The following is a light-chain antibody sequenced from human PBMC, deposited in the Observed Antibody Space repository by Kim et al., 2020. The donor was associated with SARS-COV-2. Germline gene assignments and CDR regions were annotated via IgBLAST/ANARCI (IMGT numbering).Light chain of an antibody. J-gene: IGLJ2*01. CDR3: QAWDSSTVV. CDR1: KLGDKY. Sequence: VVPGQTASITCSGDKLGDKYACWYQQKPGQAPVLVIYQDSKRPSGIPERFSGSNSGNTATLTISGTQAMYEADYYCQAWDSSTVVFGGGTQLTVL. CDR2: QDS. V-gene: IGLV3-1*01.